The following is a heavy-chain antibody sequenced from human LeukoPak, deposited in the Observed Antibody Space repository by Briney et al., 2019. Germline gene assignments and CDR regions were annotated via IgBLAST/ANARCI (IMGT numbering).Heavy chain of an antibody. CDR3: ARQGRLSGTYFDY. CDR1: GYSFTSYW. Sequence: GESLKISCKGSGYSFTSYWIGWVRQLHGKGLEWMGIIYPGDSDTRYSPSFQGQVTISADKSISTAYLQWSSLKASDTAMYYCARQGRLSGTYFDYWGQGTLVTVSS. CDR2: IYPGDSDT. V-gene: IGHV5-51*01. D-gene: IGHD5-12*01. J-gene: IGHJ4*02.